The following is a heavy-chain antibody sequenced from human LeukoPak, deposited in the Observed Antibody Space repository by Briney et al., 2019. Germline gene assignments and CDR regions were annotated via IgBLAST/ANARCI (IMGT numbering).Heavy chain of an antibody. D-gene: IGHD2-2*02. Sequence: EASVTVSFTASGYTFTNYGLSWVRQAPGQGLEWMGWISPYNGKTYYAQKLQGRVSITTDTSTTTAYMERRSLRSDDTAVYYFARDLDIVVVAAAVRHYCLDVWGQGTTVTASS. V-gene: IGHV1-18*01. CDR1: GYTFTNYG. CDR3: ARDLDIVVVAAAVRHYCLDV. J-gene: IGHJ6*01. CDR2: ISPYNGKT.